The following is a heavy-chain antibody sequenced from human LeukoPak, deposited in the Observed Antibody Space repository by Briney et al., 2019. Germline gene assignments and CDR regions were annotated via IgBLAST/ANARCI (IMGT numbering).Heavy chain of an antibody. CDR3: AKEKIWFGEYGTGLDY. CDR1: GFTFDDYA. Sequence: GGSLRLSCAASGFTFDDYAMHWVRQAPGKGLEWVSLISWDGGSTYYADSVKGRFTISRDNSKNSLYLQMNSLRAEDTALYYCAKEKIWFGEYGTGLDYWGQGTLVTVSS. D-gene: IGHD3-10*01. V-gene: IGHV3-43D*04. CDR2: ISWDGGST. J-gene: IGHJ4*02.